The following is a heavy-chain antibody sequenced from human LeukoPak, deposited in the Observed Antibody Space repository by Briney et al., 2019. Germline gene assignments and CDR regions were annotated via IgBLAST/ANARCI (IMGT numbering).Heavy chain of an antibody. CDR3: ARDRPPSSYGSYSGMDV. Sequence: GGSLRLSCAASGFTFSSYWMSWVRQAPGKELEWVAYIKQDGSEKYYVDSVKGRFTISRDNAKNSLYLQMNSLRAEDTAVYYCARDRPPSSYGSYSGMDVWGQGTTVTVSS. CDR2: IKQDGSEK. J-gene: IGHJ6*02. CDR1: GFTFSSYW. V-gene: IGHV3-7*01. D-gene: IGHD5-18*01.